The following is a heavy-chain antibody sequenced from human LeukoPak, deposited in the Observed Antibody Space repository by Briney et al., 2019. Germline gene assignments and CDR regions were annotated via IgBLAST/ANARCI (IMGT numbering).Heavy chain of an antibody. D-gene: IGHD6-19*01. CDR1: GGTFSSYA. V-gene: IGHV1-69*05. CDR2: IIPIFGTA. Sequence: GASVKVSCKASGGTFSSYAISWVRQAPGQGLEWMGGIIPIFGTANYAQKLQGRVTMTTDTSTSTAYMELRGLRSDDTAVYYCARELSGWYGAFDIWGQGTMVTVSS. J-gene: IGHJ3*02. CDR3: ARELSGWYGAFDI.